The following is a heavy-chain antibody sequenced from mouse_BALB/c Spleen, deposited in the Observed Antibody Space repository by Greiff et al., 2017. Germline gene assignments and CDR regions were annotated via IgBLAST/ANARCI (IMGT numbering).Heavy chain of an antibody. J-gene: IGHJ4*01. CDR1: GYSITSGYY. D-gene: IGHD2-2*01. CDR3: ARDLWLRREMDY. CDR2: ISYDGSN. V-gene: IGHV3-6*02. Sequence: EVKLQESGPGLVKPSQSLSLTCSVTGYSITSGYYWNWIRQFPGNKLEWMGYISYDGSNNYNPSLKNRISITRDTSKNQFFLKLNSVTTEDTATYYCARDLWLRREMDYWGQGTSVTVSS.